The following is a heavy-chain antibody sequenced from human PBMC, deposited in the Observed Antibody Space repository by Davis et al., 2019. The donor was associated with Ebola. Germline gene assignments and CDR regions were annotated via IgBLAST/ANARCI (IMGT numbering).Heavy chain of an antibody. CDR3: ARGGDCTRTNCDNWFDP. Sequence: SETLSLTCAVYGGSMNDYWWSWIRQPPGKGLEWIGEINHRGSTNYNPSLKSRVTISVDTSKNQFSLKLSSVTAADTAVYYCARGGDCTRTNCDNWFDPWGQGTLVTVSS. CDR1: GGSMNDYW. V-gene: IGHV4-34*01. D-gene: IGHD2-2*01. CDR2: INHRGST. J-gene: IGHJ5*02.